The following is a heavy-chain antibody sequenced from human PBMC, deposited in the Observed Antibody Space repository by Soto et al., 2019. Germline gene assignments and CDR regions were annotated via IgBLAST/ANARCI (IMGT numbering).Heavy chain of an antibody. CDR1: GGSISSYY. CDR2: IYYSEST. V-gene: IGHV4-59*01. Sequence: SETLSLTCTVSGGSISSYYWSWIRQPPGKGLEWIGYIYYSESTNYNPSLKSRVTISVDTSKNQFSLKLGSVTAADTAVYYCARENPNEYYYDRSALPPHGMDVWGQGTTVTSP. D-gene: IGHD3-22*01. CDR3: ARENPNEYYYDRSALPPHGMDV. J-gene: IGHJ6*02.